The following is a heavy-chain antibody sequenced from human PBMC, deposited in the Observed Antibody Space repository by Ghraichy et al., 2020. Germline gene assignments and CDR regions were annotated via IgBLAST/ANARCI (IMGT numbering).Heavy chain of an antibody. CDR1: GGSVSSAGYY. J-gene: IGHJ4*02. Sequence: SQTLSLTCTVSGGSVSSAGYYWTWIRQPPGKGLEWIGYMYYSGSTDYNPSLKSRVTISVDTSKNQFSLKLNSVTAADTAVYYCARVSMATRDFASWGQGALVTVSS. D-gene: IGHD5-24*01. CDR3: ARVSMATRDFAS. CDR2: MYYSGST. V-gene: IGHV4-61*08.